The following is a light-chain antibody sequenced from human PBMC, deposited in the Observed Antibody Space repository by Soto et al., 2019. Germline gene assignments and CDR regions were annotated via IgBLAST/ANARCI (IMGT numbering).Light chain of an antibody. Sequence: DIQMTQSPSSLAASVRDRVTITSRASQSINSWLDWYQKKPGKAPKLLIFAASSLQSGVPSRFSGSRYGTDFTLTITTLQPEDVGIYYCQQCHGSPPTFGQGTQLDIK. CDR2: AAS. J-gene: IGKJ5*01. CDR3: QQCHGSPPT. CDR1: QSINSW. V-gene: IGKV1-39*01.